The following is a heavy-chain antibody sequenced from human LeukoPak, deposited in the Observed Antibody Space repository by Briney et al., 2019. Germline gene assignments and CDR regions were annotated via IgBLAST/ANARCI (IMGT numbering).Heavy chain of an antibody. V-gene: IGHV1-69*13. Sequence: SVKVSCKAPGGTFSSYAISWVRQAPGQGLEWMGGIIPIFGTANYAQKFQGRVTITADESTSTAYMELSSLRSEDTAAYYCAWGDCGGDCYTPLYYYYMDVWGKGTTVTVSS. D-gene: IGHD2-21*01. J-gene: IGHJ6*03. CDR2: IIPIFGTA. CDR1: GGTFSSYA. CDR3: AWGDCGGDCYTPLYYYYMDV.